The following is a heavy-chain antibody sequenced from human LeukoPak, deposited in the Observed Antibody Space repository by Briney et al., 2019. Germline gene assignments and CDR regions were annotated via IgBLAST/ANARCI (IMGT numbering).Heavy chain of an antibody. CDR1: GFTFSSSA. D-gene: IGHD2-21*02. J-gene: IGHJ4*02. CDR3: AKDPSRVRNIVVVTHFDY. CDR2: ISGSGGST. V-gene: IGHV3-23*01. Sequence: PGGSLRLSCAASGFTFSSSAMSWVRQAPGKGLEWVSAISGSGGSTYYADSVKGRFTISRDNSKNTLYLQMNSLRAEDTAVYYCAKDPSRVRNIVVVTHFDYWGQGTLVTVSS.